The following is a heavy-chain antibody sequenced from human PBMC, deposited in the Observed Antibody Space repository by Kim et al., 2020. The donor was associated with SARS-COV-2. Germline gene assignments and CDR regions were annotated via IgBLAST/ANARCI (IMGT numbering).Heavy chain of an antibody. D-gene: IGHD6-19*01. Sequence: SETLSLTCAVYGGSFSGYYWSWIRQPPGKGLEWIGEINHSGSTNYNPSLKSRVTISVDTSKNQFSLKLSSVTAADTAVYYCARRNLGWYLDQAFDYWGQGTLVTVSS. CDR1: GGSFSGYY. J-gene: IGHJ4*02. CDR2: INHSGST. V-gene: IGHV4-34*01. CDR3: ARRNLGWYLDQAFDY.